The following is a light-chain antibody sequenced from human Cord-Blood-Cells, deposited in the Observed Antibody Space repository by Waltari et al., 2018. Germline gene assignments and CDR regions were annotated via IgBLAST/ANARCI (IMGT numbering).Light chain of an antibody. J-gene: IGKJ2*01. Sequence: EIVMTQSPATLSVSPGERATLSCRASQSVSSNLAWYQQKPGQAPRLLIYGASTRAPVIPARFSGSGSGTEFTLTISSLQSEEFAVYYCQQYNNWLYTFGQGTKLEIK. CDR1: QSVSSN. CDR3: QQYNNWLYT. V-gene: IGKV3-15*01. CDR2: GAS.